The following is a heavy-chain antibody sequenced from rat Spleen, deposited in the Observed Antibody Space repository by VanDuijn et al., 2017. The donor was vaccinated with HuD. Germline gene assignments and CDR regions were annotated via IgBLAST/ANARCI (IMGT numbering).Heavy chain of an antibody. V-gene: IGHV5-27*01. CDR2: ITNTGGST. J-gene: IGHJ2*01. CDR3: TRGGYFRH. CDR1: GFTFSNYY. Sequence: EVQLVKSGGGLVQPGRSLKLSCAASGFTFSNYYMAWVRQAPKKGLEWVASITNTGGSTYYPESVKGRFTISRDNAKSTLYLQMNSPTSEDTATYYCTRGGYFRHWGQGVMVTVSS. D-gene: IGHD2-5*01.